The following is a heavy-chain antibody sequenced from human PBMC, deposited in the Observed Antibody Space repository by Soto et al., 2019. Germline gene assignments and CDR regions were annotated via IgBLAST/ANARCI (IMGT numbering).Heavy chain of an antibody. CDR1: GYTFTSYG. J-gene: IGHJ4*02. CDR2: ISAYNGNT. D-gene: IGHD2-8*01. V-gene: IGHV1-18*01. Sequence: SVKVSFDASGYTFTSYGISSVRHSPGQGLEWMGWISAYNGNTNYAQKLQGRVTMTTDTSTSTAYMELRSLRSDDTAVYYCARDYQGVYAIWGQGTLVTVSP. CDR3: ARDYQGVYAI.